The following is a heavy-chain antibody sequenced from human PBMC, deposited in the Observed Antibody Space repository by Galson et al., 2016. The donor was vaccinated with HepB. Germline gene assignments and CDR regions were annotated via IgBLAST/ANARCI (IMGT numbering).Heavy chain of an antibody. CDR3: ARNYYDNSGYYNGFES. CDR1: GFSFSTYS. J-gene: IGHJ4*02. V-gene: IGHV3-21*01. Sequence: SLRLSCAASGFSFSTYSVNWVRQAPGKGLEWVSCITTSGYIYYADSVKGRFTTSRDDAKNSLYLQMNSLRVEDTAVYYCARNYYDNSGYYNGFESWGQGTLVTVSS. D-gene: IGHD3-22*01. CDR2: ITTSGYI.